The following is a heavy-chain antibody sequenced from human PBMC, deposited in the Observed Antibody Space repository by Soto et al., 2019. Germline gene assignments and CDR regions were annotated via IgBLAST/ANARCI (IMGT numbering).Heavy chain of an antibody. V-gene: IGHV1-69*01. CDR2: SIPRYPPA. CDR1: GDYFSTHA. J-gene: IGHJ5*02. Sequence: QVQLMQSGAEVRKPGSSVKVSCKAYGDYFSTHAVSWVRQAREEGLEWMGASIPRYPPATYAQKFQGRLTIASDESTNKGYMELSSVTSENTAVYYCARPAIPGYCTIGPCSNGFDPWGQGTLVTVFS. D-gene: IGHD2-8*01. CDR3: ARPAIPGYCTIGPCSNGFDP.